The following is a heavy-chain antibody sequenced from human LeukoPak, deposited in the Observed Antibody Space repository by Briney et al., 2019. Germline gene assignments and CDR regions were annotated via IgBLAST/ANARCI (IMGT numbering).Heavy chain of an antibody. J-gene: IGHJ4*02. CDR3: ARSNNYYDSSGYYV. D-gene: IGHD3-22*01. CDR1: GYTFTGYY. V-gene: IGHV1-2*02. CDR2: INPNSGGT. Sequence: ASVKVSCKASGYTFTGYYMHWVRQAPGQGLEWMGWINPNSGGTNYAQKFQGRVTMTRDTSISTAYMELSRLRSDDTAVCYCARSNNYYDSSGYYVWGQGTLVTVSS.